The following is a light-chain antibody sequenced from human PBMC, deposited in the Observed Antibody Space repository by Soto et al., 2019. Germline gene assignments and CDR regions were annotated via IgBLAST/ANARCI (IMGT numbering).Light chain of an antibody. J-gene: IGKJ1*01. CDR1: QSVSRY. CDR3: QQYGSSPPT. Sequence: VMLSQAPGTLSLYPGERATLSCRASQSVSRYLTWYQQKPGQGPRVLIYGASSRATGIPDRFSGSGSGTDFTLTINRLEPEDFAVYYCQQYGSSPPTFGQGSKVAI. CDR2: GAS. V-gene: IGKV3-20*01.